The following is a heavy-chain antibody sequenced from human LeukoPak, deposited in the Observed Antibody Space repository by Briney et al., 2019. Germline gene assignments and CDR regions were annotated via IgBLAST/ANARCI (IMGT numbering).Heavy chain of an antibody. D-gene: IGHD2-15*01. V-gene: IGHV1-2*02. J-gene: IGHJ4*02. CDR2: INPNSGGT. CDR1: GYTFTGYY. CDR3: ARSKAANYMEDY. Sequence: ASVKVSCKASGYTFTGYYMHWVRQAPGQGLEWMGWINPNSGGTNYAQKFQGGVTMTRDTSISTAYMELSRLRSDDTAVYYCARSKAANYMEDYWGQGTLVTVSS.